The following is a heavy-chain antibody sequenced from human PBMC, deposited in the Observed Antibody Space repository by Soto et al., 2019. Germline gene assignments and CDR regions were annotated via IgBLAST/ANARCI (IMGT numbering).Heavy chain of an antibody. CDR2: IYFTGST. CDR3: ARDWGSSGWPN. J-gene: IGHJ4*02. CDR1: GHSLSSGGYY. V-gene: IGHV4-31*03. Sequence: PSETLSLTCTVSGHSLSSGGYYWSWIRQLPGKGLEWVGYIYFTGSTLYNPSLKSRLAMSLDTSKNQFSLKLDSVTAADTAIYYCARDWGSSGWPNWGQGTLVT. D-gene: IGHD6-19*01.